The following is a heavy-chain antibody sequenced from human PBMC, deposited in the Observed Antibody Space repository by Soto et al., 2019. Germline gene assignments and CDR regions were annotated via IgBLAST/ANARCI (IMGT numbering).Heavy chain of an antibody. D-gene: IGHD3-3*01. Sequence: EVQLLESGGGLVQPGGSLRLSCAASGFTFSDYGMTWVSQAPGKGREWVSAISASGGNTWYADSVRGRFTISRDNSKDTLYLQLNRLRAEETAVYYCVKATRGDYDFFAFDIWGQGTMVTVSS. CDR2: ISASGGNT. J-gene: IGHJ3*02. CDR1: GFTFSDYG. CDR3: VKATRGDYDFFAFDI. V-gene: IGHV3-23*01.